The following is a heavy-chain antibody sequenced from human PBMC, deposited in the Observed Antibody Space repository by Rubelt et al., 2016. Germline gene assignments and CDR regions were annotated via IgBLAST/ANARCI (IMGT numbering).Heavy chain of an antibody. J-gene: IGHJ4*02. CDR1: GYSISSRSYF. CDR2: TQYSGST. CDR3: ARHPTALDIYYFDY. V-gene: IGHV4-39*01. D-gene: IGHD5-18*01. Sequence: QVQLQESGPGLVKPSETLSLTCTVSGYSISSRSYFWGWIRQPPGKGLEWIGSTQYSGSTYYNAVLKSRAPVSVDTAKNQFSLKLVSVTAADTAVYYGARHPTALDIYYFDYWGQGTLVTVSS.